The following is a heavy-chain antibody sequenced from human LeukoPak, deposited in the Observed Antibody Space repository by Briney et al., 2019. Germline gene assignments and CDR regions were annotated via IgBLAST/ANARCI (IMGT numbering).Heavy chain of an antibody. CDR1: GYTFTSYA. CDR2: SNAGNGNT. V-gene: IGHV1-3*02. J-gene: IGHJ4*02. Sequence: ASVKVSCKASGYTFTSYAMHWVRQAPGQRLEWMGWSNAGNGNTKYSQEFQGRVTITRDTSASTAYMELSSLGSEDMAVYYCAREHYDSSGYPVFDYWGQGTLVTVSS. D-gene: IGHD3-22*01. CDR3: AREHYDSSGYPVFDY.